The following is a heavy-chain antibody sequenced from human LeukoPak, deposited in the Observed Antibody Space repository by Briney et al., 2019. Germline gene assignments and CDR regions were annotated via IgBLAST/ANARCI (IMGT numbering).Heavy chain of an antibody. CDR2: INSISGEI. Sequence: PGGSLRLSCAASGFTFSYYSMNWVRQAPGKGLEWVSYINSISGEIWYADSVKGRFTISRDNSKNTLYLQMNSLRAEDTAVYYCQTGANDRILTGYYWGATDWFDPWGQGTLVTVSS. CDR3: QTGANDRILTGYYWGATDWFDP. J-gene: IGHJ5*02. D-gene: IGHD3-9*01. CDR1: GFTFSYYS. V-gene: IGHV3-21*05.